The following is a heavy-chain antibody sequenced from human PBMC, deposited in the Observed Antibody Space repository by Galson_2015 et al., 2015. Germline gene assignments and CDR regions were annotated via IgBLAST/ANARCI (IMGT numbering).Heavy chain of an antibody. CDR3: ARVGVRGANDY. V-gene: IGHV3-30*03. CDR1: GFTFSSYG. J-gene: IGHJ4*02. CDR2: ISYDGSIS. Sequence: SLRLSCAASGFTFSSYGIHWVRQAPGKGLEWVAVISYDGSISYYSDSVKGRFTISRDNSKNTLYLQMNSLRAEDTAVYYCARVGVRGANDYWGQGTLVTVSS. D-gene: IGHD3-10*01.